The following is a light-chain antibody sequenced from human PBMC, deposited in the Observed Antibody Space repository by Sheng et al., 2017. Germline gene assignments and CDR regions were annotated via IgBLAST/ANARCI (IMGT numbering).Light chain of an antibody. V-gene: IGKV3-15*01. CDR2: GAS. CDR3: QNXNSAPPIT. CDR1: QSLSDN. J-gene: IGKJ5*01. Sequence: EVEMTQSPATLSVSPGERATLSCRASQSLSDNLAWYQQKPGQAPRLLIYGASTRATGIPARFSGSGSGTEFTLTISSLQPEDVATYNCQNXNSAPPITFGQGTRLEIK.